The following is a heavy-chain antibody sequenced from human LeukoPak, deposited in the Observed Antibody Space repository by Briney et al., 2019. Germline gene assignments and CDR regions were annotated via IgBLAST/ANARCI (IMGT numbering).Heavy chain of an antibody. D-gene: IGHD6-13*01. CDR3: ARGQQLVNYKYYYYIDV. CDR1: GGTFSSYA. CDR2: IIPIFGTA. V-gene: IGHV1-69*05. Sequence: GASVKVSCKASGGTFSSYAISWVRQAPGQGLEWMGGIIPIFGTANYAQKFQGRVTITTDEPTSTAYMELSSLRSEDTAVYYCARGQQLVNYKYYYYIDVWGKGTTVTVSS. J-gene: IGHJ6*03.